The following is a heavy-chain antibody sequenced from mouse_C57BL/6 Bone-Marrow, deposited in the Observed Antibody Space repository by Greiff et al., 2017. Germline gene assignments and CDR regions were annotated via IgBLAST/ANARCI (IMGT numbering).Heavy chain of an antibody. Sequence: VKLMESGAELVRPGASVKLSCKASGYTFTDYYINWVKQRPGQGLEWIARIYPGSGNTYYNEKFKGKDTLTAEKSSSTAYMQLSSLTSEDSAVYFCARLEPYDYWGQGTSVTVSA. V-gene: IGHV1-76*01. CDR3: ARLEPYDY. CDR1: GYTFTDYY. J-gene: IGHJ4*01. D-gene: IGHD2-3*01. CDR2: IYPGSGNT.